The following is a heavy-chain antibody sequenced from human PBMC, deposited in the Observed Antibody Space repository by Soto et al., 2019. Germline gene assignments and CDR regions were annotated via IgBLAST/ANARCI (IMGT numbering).Heavy chain of an antibody. V-gene: IGHV3-23*01. D-gene: IGHD3-3*01. CDR1: GFTFSSYA. J-gene: IGHJ4*02. CDR3: AKDGRLEYYAFGSGYSPTLDY. Sequence: GGSLRLSCAASGFTFSSYAMSWVRQAPGKGLEWVSAISGSGGSTYYADSVKGRFTISRDNSKNTLYLQMNSLRAEDTAVYYCAKDGRLEYYAFGSGYSPTLDYWGQGTLVTVSS. CDR2: ISGSGGST.